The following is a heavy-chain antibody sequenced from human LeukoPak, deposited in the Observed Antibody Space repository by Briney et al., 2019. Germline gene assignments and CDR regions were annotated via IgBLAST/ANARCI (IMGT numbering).Heavy chain of an antibody. CDR2: IYYTGIT. CDR1: GGSISRDY. CDR3: ARHKRITYYYDSSGVSDAFDI. V-gene: IGHV4-59*08. D-gene: IGHD3-22*01. J-gene: IGHJ3*02. Sequence: PSETLSLTCTVSGGSISRDYWSWIRQPPGKGLEWIGYIYYTGITNYNPSLKSRVTISVDTSKNQFSLKLSSVTAADTAVYYCARHKRITYYYDSSGVSDAFDIWGQGTMVTVS.